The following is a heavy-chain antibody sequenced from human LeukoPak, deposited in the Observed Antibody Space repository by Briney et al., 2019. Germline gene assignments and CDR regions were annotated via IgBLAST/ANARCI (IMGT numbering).Heavy chain of an antibody. J-gene: IGHJ4*02. D-gene: IGHD3-3*01. CDR3: AKTPSFDDFWSGYYVDY. Sequence: GGSLRLSCAVSGFTFSGFWMSWSRQAPGKGLEWVSAISGSGGSTYYADSVKGRFTISRDNSKNTLYLQMNSLRAEDTAVYYCAKTPSFDDFWSGYYVDYWGQGTLVTVSS. CDR1: GFTFSGFW. CDR2: ISGSGGST. V-gene: IGHV3-23*01.